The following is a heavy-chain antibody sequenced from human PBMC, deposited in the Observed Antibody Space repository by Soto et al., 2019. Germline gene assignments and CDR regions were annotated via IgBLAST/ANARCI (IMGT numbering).Heavy chain of an antibody. V-gene: IGHV1-8*01. J-gene: IGHJ4*02. CDR2: MNPNRGNT. D-gene: IGHD6-13*01. CDR3: ARGVRRIAAAGTIMYYFDY. Sequence: QVQLVQSGAEVKKPGASVKVSCKASGYTFTSYDINWVRQATGQGLEWMGWMNPNRGNTGYAQKFQGRDTMTRNTSVSTAYMELSSLRSEDTAVYYCARGVRRIAAAGTIMYYFDYWGQGTLVTVSS. CDR1: GYTFTSYD.